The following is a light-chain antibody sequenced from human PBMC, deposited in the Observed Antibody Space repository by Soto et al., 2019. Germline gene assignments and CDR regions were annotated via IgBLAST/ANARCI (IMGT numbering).Light chain of an antibody. CDR1: QSVGPY. CDR3: QQRGDWPPFT. Sequence: EIVLTQSPATLSLSPGESAALSCRASQSVGPYLAWYQQKPGLPPRLLISDASKRATGIPASFSGSGSGADFTLTISGLEPEDFAVYYCQQRGDWPPFTFGQGTKLEIK. CDR2: DAS. J-gene: IGKJ2*01. V-gene: IGKV3-11*01.